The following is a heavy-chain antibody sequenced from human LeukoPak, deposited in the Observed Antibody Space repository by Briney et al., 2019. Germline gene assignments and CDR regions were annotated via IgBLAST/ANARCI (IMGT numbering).Heavy chain of an antibody. CDR3: ARSIAAAGDY. D-gene: IGHD6-13*01. CDR1: GFTFSSYW. J-gene: IGHJ4*02. V-gene: IGHV3-48*01. CDR2: ISSSSSTI. Sequence: GGSLRLSCAASGFTFSSYWMSWVRQAPGKGLEWVSYISSSSSTIYYADSVKGRFTISRDNAKNSLYLQMNSLRAEDTAVYYCARSIAAAGDYWGQGTLVTVSS.